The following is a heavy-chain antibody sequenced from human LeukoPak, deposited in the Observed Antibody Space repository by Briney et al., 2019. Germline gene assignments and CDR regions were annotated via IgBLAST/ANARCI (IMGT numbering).Heavy chain of an antibody. V-gene: IGHV4-59*01. CDR3: ARVLRSYGSGWATGYYYYYYMDV. CDR1: GGSISSYY. J-gene: IGHJ6*03. D-gene: IGHD6-19*01. CDR2: IYYSGST. Sequence: PSETLSLTCTVSGGSISSYYWSWIRQPPGKGLEWIGDIYYSGSTNYNPSLKSRVTISVDTSKNQCSLKLSSVTAADTAVYYCARVLRSYGSGWATGYYYYYYMDVWGKGTTVTVSS.